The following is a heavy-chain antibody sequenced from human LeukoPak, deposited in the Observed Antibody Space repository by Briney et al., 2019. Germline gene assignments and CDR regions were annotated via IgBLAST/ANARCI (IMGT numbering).Heavy chain of an antibody. CDR2: ISAYNGNT. Sequence: ASVKVSCKASGYTFTSYGISWVRQAPGQGLEWMGWISAYNGNTNYAQKLQGRVTMTTDTSTSTAYMELRSLESGDTAVYYCTREGVYAPDPSSYHRDAFDIWGQGTVVIVSS. CDR3: TREGVYAPDPSSYHRDAFDI. V-gene: IGHV1-18*01. D-gene: IGHD3-16*02. J-gene: IGHJ3*02. CDR1: GYTFTSYG.